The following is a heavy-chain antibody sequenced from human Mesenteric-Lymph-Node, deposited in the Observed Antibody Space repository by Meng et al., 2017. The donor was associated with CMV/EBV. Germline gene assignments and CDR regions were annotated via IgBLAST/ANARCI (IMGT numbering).Heavy chain of an antibody. J-gene: IGHJ4*02. V-gene: IGHV2-5*02. CDR3: AHSSGIAAAGPFYFDY. Sequence: QITLKESGPTLVKPTRTLTLTCTFSGFSLSTSGVGVGWIRQPPGKALEWLALIYWDDDKRYSPSLKSRLTITKDTSKNQVVLTMTNMDPVDTATYYCAHSSGIAAAGPFYFDYWGQGTLVTASS. D-gene: IGHD6-13*01. CDR1: GFSLSTSGVG. CDR2: IYWDDDK.